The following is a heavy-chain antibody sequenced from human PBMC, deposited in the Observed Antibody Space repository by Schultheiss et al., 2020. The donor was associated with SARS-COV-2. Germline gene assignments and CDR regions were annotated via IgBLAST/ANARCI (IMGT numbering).Heavy chain of an antibody. CDR3: ARVNYGDYGALGY. J-gene: IGHJ4*02. V-gene: IGHV3-64*01. D-gene: IGHD4-17*01. Sequence: GGSLRLSCAASGFTFSSYAMHWVRQAPGKGLEYVSAISSNGGSTYYANSVKGRFTISRDNSKNTLYLQMGSLRAEDMAVYYCARVNYGDYGALGYWGQGTLVTVSS. CDR1: GFTFSSYA. CDR2: ISSNGGST.